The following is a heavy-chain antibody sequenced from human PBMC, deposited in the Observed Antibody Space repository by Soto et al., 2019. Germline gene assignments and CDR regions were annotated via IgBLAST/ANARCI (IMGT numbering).Heavy chain of an antibody. CDR3: ARFSFVTHYYYYLMDV. J-gene: IGHJ6*03. CDR2: IYYSGSV. CDR1: SDFISRSHW. D-gene: IGHD2-21*02. V-gene: IGHV4-4*02. Sequence: SETLSLTCAVSSDFISRSHWLTWVRQSPGKGLEGLGDIYYSGSVYYNPSLRSRISISMDKSNKQFSLNLSSVTAADTAVYYCARFSFVTHYYYYLMDVWGKGTPDTVSS.